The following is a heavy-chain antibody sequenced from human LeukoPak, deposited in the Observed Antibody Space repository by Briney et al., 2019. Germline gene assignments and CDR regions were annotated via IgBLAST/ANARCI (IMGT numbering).Heavy chain of an antibody. CDR1: GLTVSSNY. V-gene: IGHV3-53*01. CDR2: IYSSGIT. D-gene: IGHD6-19*01. CDR3: ARERDYIGWQFDY. Sequence: PGGSLRLSCAASGLTVSSNYMTWVRQAPGKGLEWVSVIYSSGITYYADSVKGRFTIPRDNSKNTLYLQMNSLRAEDTAVYYCARERDYIGWQFDYWGQGTLVTVSS. J-gene: IGHJ4*02.